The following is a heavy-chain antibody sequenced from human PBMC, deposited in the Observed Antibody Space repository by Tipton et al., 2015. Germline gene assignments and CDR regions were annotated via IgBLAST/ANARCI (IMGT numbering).Heavy chain of an antibody. V-gene: IGHV4-39*07. D-gene: IGHD3-22*01. CDR2: IHHGGST. CDR1: GHSISSKTYY. CDR3: AREVWYNDSTGYDY. Sequence: TLSLTCTVSGHSISSKTYYWGWIRQPPGKGLEWIGEIHHGGSTNYNPSLKSRVTMSVDTSKNQFSLHLSSVTAADTAVYYCAREVWYNDSTGYDYWGQGTLVTVSS. J-gene: IGHJ4*02.